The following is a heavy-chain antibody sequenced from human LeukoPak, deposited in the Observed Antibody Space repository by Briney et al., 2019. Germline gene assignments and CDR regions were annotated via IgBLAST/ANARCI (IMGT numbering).Heavy chain of an antibody. CDR3: ARERGIAVAGTGAFDY. CDR2: ISSSSSYI. D-gene: IGHD6-19*01. CDR1: GFTFSSYS. Sequence: GGSLRLSCAASGFTFSSYSMNWVRQAPGKGLEWVSSISSSSSYIYYADSVKGRFTISRDYAKNSLYLQMNSLRAEDTAVYYCARERGIAVAGTGAFDYWGQGTLVTVSS. J-gene: IGHJ4*02. V-gene: IGHV3-21*01.